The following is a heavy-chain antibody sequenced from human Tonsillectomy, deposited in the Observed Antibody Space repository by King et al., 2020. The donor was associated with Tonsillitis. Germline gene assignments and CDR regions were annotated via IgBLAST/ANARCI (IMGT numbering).Heavy chain of an antibody. CDR2: IYNGGSST. J-gene: IGHJ6*02. V-gene: IGHV3-23*03. Sequence: VQLVESGGGLVQPGGSLRLSCAASGFTFSNYAMSWVRQAPGKGLEWVSVIYNGGSSTYYADSVKGRFTISRDNSKNTLYLEMNSLRAEDTAVYYGAKDRNRLVLLGELLIYGMDVWGQGTTVTVSS. CDR1: GFTFSNYA. CDR3: AKDRNRLVLLGELLIYGMDV. D-gene: IGHD3-10*01.